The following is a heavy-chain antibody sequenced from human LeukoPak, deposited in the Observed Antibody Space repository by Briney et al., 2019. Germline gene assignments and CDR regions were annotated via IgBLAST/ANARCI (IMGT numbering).Heavy chain of an antibody. Sequence: ASVKVSCKASGYTFTSYGISWVRQAPGQGLEWVGWISAYNGNTNYAQKLQGRVTMTTDTSTSTAYMELRSLRSDDTAVYYCARGEWNLYYYHYMDVWGKGTTVSVSS. CDR2: ISAYNGNT. CDR1: GYTFTSYG. D-gene: IGHD1-1*01. J-gene: IGHJ6*03. CDR3: ARGEWNLYYYHYMDV. V-gene: IGHV1-18*01.